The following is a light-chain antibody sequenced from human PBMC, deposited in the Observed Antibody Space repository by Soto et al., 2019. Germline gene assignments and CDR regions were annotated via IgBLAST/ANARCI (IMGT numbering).Light chain of an antibody. CDR2: LGS. J-gene: IGKJ1*01. CDR1: QSLLHSNGYNY. Sequence: DIVMTQSPLSLPVTPGEPASISCRSSQSLLHSNGYNYLDWYLQKPGQSPQLLTYLGSNRDSGVPDRFSGSGSGTYFTLKISRVEAEDVGVYYCMQALPTSWTLGQGTKVEIK. V-gene: IGKV2-28*01. CDR3: MQALPTSWT.